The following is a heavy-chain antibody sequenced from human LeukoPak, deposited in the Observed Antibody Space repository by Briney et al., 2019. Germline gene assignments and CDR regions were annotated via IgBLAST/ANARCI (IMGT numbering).Heavy chain of an antibody. CDR2: IKPDGSER. J-gene: IGHJ4*02. Sequence: GGSLRLSCAASGFTFSSYWMSWVRQAPGKGLEWMANIKPDGSERYYVDSVEGRFTISRDNAKNSPYLQMNSLRAEDTALYYCARDAGYCSAGSCHDYWGQGTLVTVSS. D-gene: IGHD2-15*01. CDR1: GFTFSSYW. CDR3: ARDAGYCSAGSCHDY. V-gene: IGHV3-7*01.